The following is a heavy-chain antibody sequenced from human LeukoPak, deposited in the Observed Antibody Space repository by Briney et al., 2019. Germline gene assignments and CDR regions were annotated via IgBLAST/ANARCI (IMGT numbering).Heavy chain of an antibody. CDR2: ISAYNGNT. Sequence: ASVKVSCKASGYTFTTYGFTWVRQAPGQGREWMGWISAYNGNTNYAQKLQGRVTMTTDTSTSTAYMELRSLRSDDTAVYYCARAGSSGCGGFDIWGQGTMVTVSS. J-gene: IGHJ3*02. CDR1: GYTFTTYG. CDR3: ARAGSSGCGGFDI. V-gene: IGHV1-18*01. D-gene: IGHD6-19*01.